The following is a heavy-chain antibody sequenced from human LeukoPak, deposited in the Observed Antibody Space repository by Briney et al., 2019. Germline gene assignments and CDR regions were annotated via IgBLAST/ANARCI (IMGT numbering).Heavy chain of an antibody. CDR2: IWYDGTNK. D-gene: IGHD3-10*01. CDR1: GFTFSSYG. Sequence: PGGSLRLSCAASGFTFSSYGMHWVRQAPGKGLEWVAVIWYDGTNKNYADSVKGRFTISRDNSKNTLYLQMNSLRAEDTAVYYCAREKGILELIYWGQGTLVTVSS. V-gene: IGHV3-33*01. CDR3: AREKGILELIY. J-gene: IGHJ4*02.